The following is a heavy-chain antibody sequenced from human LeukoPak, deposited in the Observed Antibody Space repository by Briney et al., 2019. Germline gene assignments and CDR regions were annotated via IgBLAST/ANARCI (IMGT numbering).Heavy chain of an antibody. CDR1: GGSISSSNW. CDR3: ARFPLFRYYDSSGYH. V-gene: IGHV4-4*02. D-gene: IGHD3-22*01. J-gene: IGHJ4*02. CDR2: IYHSGST. Sequence: PSETLSLTCAVSGGSISSSNWWSWVRQPPGKGLEWIGEIYHSGSTNYNPSLKSRVTISVDTSKNQFSLKLSSVTAADTAVYYCARFPLFRYYDSSGYHWGQGTLVTVSS.